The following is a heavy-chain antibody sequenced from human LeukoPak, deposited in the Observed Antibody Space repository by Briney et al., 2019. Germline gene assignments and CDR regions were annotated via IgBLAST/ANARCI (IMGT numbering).Heavy chain of an antibody. J-gene: IGHJ4*02. Sequence: GGSLRLSCAASGFTFSSYGMHWVRQAPGEGLEWVAFIRSIGTNTYYADSVKGRFTISRDNSKNTLYLQMNSLRAEDMAVYYCATYTSSYFDYWGQGTLVTVSS. CDR3: ATYTSSYFDY. D-gene: IGHD2-2*01. CDR2: IRSIGTNT. CDR1: GFTFSSYG. V-gene: IGHV3-30*02.